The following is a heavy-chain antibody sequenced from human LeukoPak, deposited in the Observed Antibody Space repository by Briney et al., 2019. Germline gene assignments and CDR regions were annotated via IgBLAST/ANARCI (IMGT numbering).Heavy chain of an antibody. Sequence: PSETLSLTCNVSGGSISNNYWSWIRQPPGKGLEWIGYFHDSESTNYNPSLKSRVSISVDTSKNQVSLKLTSVTAADTAVYHCARGDASGRPGIAFDYWGQGTLVTVSS. CDR1: GGSISNNY. D-gene: IGHD1-26*01. CDR3: ARGDASGRPGIAFDY. V-gene: IGHV4-59*01. CDR2: FHDSEST. J-gene: IGHJ4*02.